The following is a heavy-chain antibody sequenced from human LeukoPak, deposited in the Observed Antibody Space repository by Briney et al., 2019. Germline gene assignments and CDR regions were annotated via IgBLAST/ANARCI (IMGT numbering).Heavy chain of an antibody. J-gene: IGHJ5*02. CDR3: ARDHVVGLAPFDP. Sequence: GASVKVSCKASGYTFTDYAMHWVRQAPGERLEWMGWINTGKGNTKYSQKFQGRVTITMDTSGSTAYMELSSLRSEDTAVYYCARDHVVGLAPFDPWGQGTLVTVSS. V-gene: IGHV1-3*04. D-gene: IGHD2-15*01. CDR1: GYTFTDYA. CDR2: INTGKGNT.